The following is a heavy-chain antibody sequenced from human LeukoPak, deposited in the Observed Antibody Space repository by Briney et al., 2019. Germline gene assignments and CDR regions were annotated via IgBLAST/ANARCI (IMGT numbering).Heavy chain of an antibody. J-gene: IGHJ4*02. CDR2: IKSQALSRKT. D-gene: IGHD5-12*01. CDR3: TPSYIVASNRTFADY. Sequence: GGSLRLSCAASGFTFSNAWMSWVRQAPGKGLEWVGRIKSQALSRKTDYAAPVKDRFNISRDDYKNTVDLQMTMLKAEDKAIYYCTPSYIVASNRTFADYWGQGTLVIVSS. CDR1: GFTFSNAW. V-gene: IGHV3-15*01.